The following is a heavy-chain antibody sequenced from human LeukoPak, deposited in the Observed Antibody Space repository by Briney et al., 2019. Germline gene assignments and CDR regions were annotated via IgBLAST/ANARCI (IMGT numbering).Heavy chain of an antibody. V-gene: IGHV4-59*01. CDR3: ACGYSSSWYPPFFDY. CDR2: IYYSGST. Sequence: SGTLSLTCTVSGGSISSYYWSWIRQPPGKGLEWIGYIYYSGSTNYNPSLKSRVTISVDTSKNQFSLKLSSVTAADTAVYYCACGYSSSWYPPFFDYWGQGTLVTVSS. CDR1: GGSISSYY. D-gene: IGHD6-13*01. J-gene: IGHJ4*02.